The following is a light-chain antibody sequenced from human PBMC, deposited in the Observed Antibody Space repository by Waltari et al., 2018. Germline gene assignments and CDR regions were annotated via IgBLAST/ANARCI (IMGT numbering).Light chain of an antibody. J-gene: IGKJ4*01. CDR1: ESVLYSRNNKDH. Sequence: DIVMTQSPESLAVSLGERATINCKSSESVLYSRNNKDHLAWYQQKPGQRPKLLIYWASTRESGVSDRFSGSGSETEFTLTINSLQAEDVAVYYCQQYYNTPLTFGGGTKVEIK. CDR2: WAS. V-gene: IGKV4-1*01. CDR3: QQYYNTPLT.